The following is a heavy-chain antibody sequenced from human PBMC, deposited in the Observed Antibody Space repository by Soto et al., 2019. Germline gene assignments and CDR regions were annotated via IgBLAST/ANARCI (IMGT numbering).Heavy chain of an antibody. D-gene: IGHD3-22*01. CDR2: IKSKTDGGTT. J-gene: IGHJ4*02. CDR1: GFTFSNAW. Sequence: PGGALRLSCAASGFTFSNAWMNWVRQAPGKGLEWVGRIKSKTDGGTTDYAAPVKGRFTISRDDSKNTLYLQMNSLKTEDTAVYYCTTDRIAMIVVVSVYWGQGTLVTVS. CDR3: TTDRIAMIVVVSVY. V-gene: IGHV3-15*07.